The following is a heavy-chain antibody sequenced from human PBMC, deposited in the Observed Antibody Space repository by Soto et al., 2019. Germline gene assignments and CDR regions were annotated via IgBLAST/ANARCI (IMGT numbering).Heavy chain of an antibody. CDR2: ISWNSGNI. V-gene: IGHV3-9*01. J-gene: IGHJ6*02. CDR3: AKAHNYYAMDV. CDR1: GFTFDDYV. Sequence: EVQLVESGGGLVQPGRSLRLSCAASGFTFDDYVMHWVRQAPGKGLEWVSGISWNSGNIGYADSVKGRFTISRDNAKNSLYLQMNSLRIEDTALYYCAKAHNYYAMDVWGQGTTVTVSS.